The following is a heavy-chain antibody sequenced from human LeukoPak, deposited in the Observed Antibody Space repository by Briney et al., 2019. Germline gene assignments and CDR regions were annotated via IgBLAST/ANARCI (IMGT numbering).Heavy chain of an antibody. CDR1: GFIFSYYT. CDR3: ARGATYYSGSASYYHAF. Sequence: GGSLRLSCAASGFIFSYYTMHWVRQAPGKGLEWVAAISFDGNNKYHADAVKGRFTVSRDISKTTLYLEMNSLRAEDTAVYYCARGATYYSGSASYYHAFWGQGALVTVSS. J-gene: IGHJ4*02. CDR2: ISFDGNNK. D-gene: IGHD3-10*01. V-gene: IGHV3-30-3*01.